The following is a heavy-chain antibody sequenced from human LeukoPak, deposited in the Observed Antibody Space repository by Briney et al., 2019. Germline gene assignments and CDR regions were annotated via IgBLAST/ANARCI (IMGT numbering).Heavy chain of an antibody. J-gene: IGHJ4*02. Sequence: GGSLILSCSASGFIFSSYAMHWVLQAPGKELEWVAVISYDGNNKYYADSVKGRFTISRDNSKRTLNLQMFRLRAEDTAVYYCARGASADYWGQGTLVTVSS. CDR2: ISYDGNNK. V-gene: IGHV3-30*04. CDR3: ARGASADY. CDR1: GFIFSSYA.